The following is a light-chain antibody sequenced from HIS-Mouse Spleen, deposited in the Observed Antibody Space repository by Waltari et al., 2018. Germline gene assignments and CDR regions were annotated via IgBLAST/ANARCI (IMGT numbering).Light chain of an antibody. CDR1: SSDVGGYNY. Sequence: QSALTQPASVSGSPGQSITISSTGTSSDVGGYNYVPWYQQHPGKAPKLMIYDVSNRPSGVSNRCSGSKSGNTASLTISGLQAEDEADYYCSSYTSSSTEVFGGGTKLTVL. V-gene: IGLV2-14*03. CDR2: DVS. J-gene: IGLJ2*01. CDR3: SSYTSSSTEV.